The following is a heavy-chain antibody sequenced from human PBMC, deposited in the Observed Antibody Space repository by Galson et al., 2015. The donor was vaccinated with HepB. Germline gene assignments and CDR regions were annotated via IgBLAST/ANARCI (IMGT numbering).Heavy chain of an antibody. CDR3: ARGAGYCTNGVCGPYYYYYYGMDV. V-gene: IGHV1-69*13. CDR1: GGTFSSYA. Sequence: SVKVSCKASGGTFSSYAISWVRQAPGQGLEWMGGIIPIFGTANYAQKFQGRVTITADESTSTAYMELSSLRSEDTAVYYCARGAGYCTNGVCGPYYYYYYGMDVWGQGTTVTVSS. D-gene: IGHD2-8*01. CDR2: IIPIFGTA. J-gene: IGHJ6*02.